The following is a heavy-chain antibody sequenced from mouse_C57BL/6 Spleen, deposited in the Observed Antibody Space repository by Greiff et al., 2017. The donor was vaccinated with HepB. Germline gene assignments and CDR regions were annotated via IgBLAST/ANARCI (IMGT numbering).Heavy chain of an antibody. J-gene: IGHJ4*01. CDR3: ARSGGAMDY. V-gene: IGHV3-6*01. CDR2: ISYDGSN. Sequence: DVQLQESGPGLVKPSQSLSLTCSVTGYSITSGYYWNWIRQFPGNKLEWMGYISYDGSNNYNPSLKNRISITRDTSKNQFFLKLNSVTTEDTATYYCARSGGAMDYWGQGTSVTVSS. CDR1: GYSITSGYY. D-gene: IGHD3-1*01.